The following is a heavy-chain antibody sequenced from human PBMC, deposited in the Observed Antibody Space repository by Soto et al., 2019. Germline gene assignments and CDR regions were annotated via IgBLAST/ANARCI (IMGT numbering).Heavy chain of an antibody. V-gene: IGHV2-5*02. CDR3: ARALGSWGAYYFDH. J-gene: IGHJ4*02. CDR2: IYWDNDK. D-gene: IGHD3-16*01. Sequence: QITLKESGPTLVRPTQTLTLTCTVSGFSLDTWGVGVGWIRQPPGKAPEWLALIYWDNDKRYSPSLKNTLTITKDTSKTQVVLTVTNMDPVDTVTYYCARALGSWGAYYFDHWGQGTLVTVSS. CDR1: GFSLDTWGVG.